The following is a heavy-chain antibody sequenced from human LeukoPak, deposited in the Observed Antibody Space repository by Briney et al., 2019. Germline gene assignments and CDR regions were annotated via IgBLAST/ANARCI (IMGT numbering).Heavy chain of an antibody. CDR2: IYYSGST. J-gene: IGHJ6*03. V-gene: IGHV4-59*01. CDR3: ARADCSSTSCYRSYYYYMDV. CDR1: GGSISSYY. D-gene: IGHD2-2*02. Sequence: SETLSLTCTVSGGSISSYYWSWIRQPPGKGLEWIGYIYYSGSTNYNPSLKSRVTISVDTSKNQFSLKLSSVTAADTAMYYCARADCSSTSCYRSYYYYMDVWGKGTTVTVSS.